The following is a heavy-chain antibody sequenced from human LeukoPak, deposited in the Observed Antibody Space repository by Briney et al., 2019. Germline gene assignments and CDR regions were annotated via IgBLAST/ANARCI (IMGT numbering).Heavy chain of an antibody. Sequence: GGSLRLSCAASGFTFSRYWMSWVRQAPGKGLEWVANIKQDGSEKYYVDSVKGRFTISRDNAKNSLYLQMNSLRAEDTAVYYCARDYRSTFDYWGQGTLVTVSS. CDR3: ARDYRSTFDY. V-gene: IGHV3-7*03. CDR2: IKQDGSEK. CDR1: GFTFSRYW. D-gene: IGHD1-26*01. J-gene: IGHJ4*02.